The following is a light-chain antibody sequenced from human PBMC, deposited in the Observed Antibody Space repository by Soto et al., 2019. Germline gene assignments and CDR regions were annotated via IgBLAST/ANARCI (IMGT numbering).Light chain of an antibody. V-gene: IGLV2-23*01. Sequence: QYALTQPASVSGSPGQSITISCTGTSSDIGTYNLVSWYQQHPGKVPKLMIYEGTKRPSGVTNRFSGSTSGNTATLTISGLQTEDEADYYCCAYVGSKIVVFGGGTKLTVL. CDR3: CAYVGSKIVV. J-gene: IGLJ2*01. CDR1: SSDIGTYNL. CDR2: EGT.